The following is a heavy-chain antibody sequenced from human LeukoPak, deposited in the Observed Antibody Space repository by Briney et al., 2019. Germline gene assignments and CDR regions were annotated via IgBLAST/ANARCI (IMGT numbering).Heavy chain of an antibody. J-gene: IGHJ1*01. V-gene: IGHV4-59*01. CDR3: AREGEDCSGGSCYTSEYFQH. D-gene: IGHD2-15*01. CDR1: GGSISSYY. CDR2: TYYSGST. Sequence: SETLSLTCTVSGGSISSYYWSWIRQPPGKGLEWIGYTYYSGSTNYNPSLKSRVTISVDTSKNQFSLKLSSVTAADTAVYYCAREGEDCSGGSCYTSEYFQHWGQGTLVTVSS.